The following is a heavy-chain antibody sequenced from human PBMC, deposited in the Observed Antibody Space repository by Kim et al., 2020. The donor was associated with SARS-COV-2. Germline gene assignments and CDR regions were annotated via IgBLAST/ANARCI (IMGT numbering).Heavy chain of an antibody. Sequence: FGTANYAQKFQGRVTITADESTSTAYMELSSLRSEDTAVYYCARVTMIVVWGQGTLVTVSS. CDR3: ARVTMIVV. D-gene: IGHD3-22*01. V-gene: IGHV1-69*01. J-gene: IGHJ4*02. CDR2: FGTA.